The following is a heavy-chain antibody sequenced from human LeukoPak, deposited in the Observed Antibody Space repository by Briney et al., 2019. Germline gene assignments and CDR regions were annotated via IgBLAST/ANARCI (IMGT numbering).Heavy chain of an antibody. CDR2: ISAAGGNS. Sequence: GGSLRLSCVTSGFSFSSYAMSWVRQAPGKGLEWVSGISAAGGNSFYADSVKGRFTISRDNSNNTLHLQRNNMRVEDTAVYYCAKTQVVYYFDYWGQGNLVTVSS. CDR1: GFSFSSYA. V-gene: IGHV3-23*01. D-gene: IGHD2-8*02. J-gene: IGHJ4*02. CDR3: AKTQVVYYFDY.